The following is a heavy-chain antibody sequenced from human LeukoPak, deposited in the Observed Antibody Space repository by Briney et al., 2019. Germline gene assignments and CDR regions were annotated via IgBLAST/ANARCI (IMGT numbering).Heavy chain of an antibody. CDR2: VYYSGTT. CDR3: ARDGSNSYTSGGFDF. CDR1: GGSISSSSYH. Sequence: SETLSLTCIVSGGSISSSSYHWGWIRQPPGKGLEWIGSVYYSGTTYYNPSLKSRVTISVDTSENQFSLKLSSVTAADTAVYYCARDGSNSYTSGGFDFWGQGTLVTVSS. V-gene: IGHV4-39*07. J-gene: IGHJ4*02. D-gene: IGHD6-13*01.